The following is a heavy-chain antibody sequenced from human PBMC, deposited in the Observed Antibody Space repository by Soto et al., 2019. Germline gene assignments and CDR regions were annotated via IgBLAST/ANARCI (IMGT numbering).Heavy chain of an antibody. Sequence: SETLSLTCTVSGGSISSSSYYWGWIRQPPGKGLEWIGSIYYSGSTYYNPSLKSRVTISVDTSKNQFSLKLSSVTAADTAVYYCARIRIAAAGMAGFDYWGQGTLVTVSS. CDR3: ARIRIAAAGMAGFDY. D-gene: IGHD6-13*01. CDR1: GGSISSSSYY. V-gene: IGHV4-39*01. J-gene: IGHJ4*02. CDR2: IYYSGST.